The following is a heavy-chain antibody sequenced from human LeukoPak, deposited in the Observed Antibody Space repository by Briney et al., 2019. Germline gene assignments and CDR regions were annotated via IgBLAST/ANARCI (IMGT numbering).Heavy chain of an antibody. CDR3: ARTLVVINDAFDI. J-gene: IGHJ3*02. D-gene: IGHD3-22*01. Sequence: ASVKVSCKTSGYTFTGYYIHWVRQAPGQGREWMGWINPNSGDTNYAQKFQGRVSMTGDTSISTAYMELSRLRSDDTAVYYCARTLVVINDAFDIWGQGTMVTVSS. V-gene: IGHV1-2*02. CDR2: INPNSGDT. CDR1: GYTFTGYY.